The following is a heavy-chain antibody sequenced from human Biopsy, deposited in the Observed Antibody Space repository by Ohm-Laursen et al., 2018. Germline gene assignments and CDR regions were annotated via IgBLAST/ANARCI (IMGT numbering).Heavy chain of an antibody. CDR3: ARGEGSSWFNP. CDR2: IIPIPNVA. Sequence: SVKVSCKASGDSFTSYAIGWVRQAPGQGLEWMGGIIPIPNVATYAQKFQGRITITADESTSTAYMELSSLTSDDTAVYFCARGEGSSWFNPWGHGTLVTVSS. D-gene: IGHD1-26*01. V-gene: IGHV1-69*10. J-gene: IGHJ5*02. CDR1: GDSFTSYA.